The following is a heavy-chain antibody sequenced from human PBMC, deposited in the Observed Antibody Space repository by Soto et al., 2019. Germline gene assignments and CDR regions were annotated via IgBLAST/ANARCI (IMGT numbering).Heavy chain of an antibody. CDR3: ARETYYDILTGSLGYYYYGMDV. V-gene: IGHV3-33*01. CDR2: IWYDGSNK. Sequence: GGSLRLSCAASGFTFSSYGMHWVRQAPGKGLEWVAVIWYDGSNKYYADSVKGRFTISSDNSKNTLYLQMNSLRAEDTAVYYCARETYYDILTGSLGYYYYGMDVWGQGTTVTVSS. D-gene: IGHD3-9*01. CDR1: GFTFSSYG. J-gene: IGHJ6*02.